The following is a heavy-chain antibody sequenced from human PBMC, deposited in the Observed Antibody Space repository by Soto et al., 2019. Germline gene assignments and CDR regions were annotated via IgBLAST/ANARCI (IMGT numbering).Heavy chain of an antibody. D-gene: IGHD3-22*01. J-gene: IGHJ5*02. Sequence: ASVKVSCKTSGYTFTNYYIQWVRQAPGQGLEWMGMINPGGGASYAQRFQGRLTVTRDTSTSTVYMELSSLRSDDTAVYYCARPWDSNGYYPNLWSQGTLVTVSS. V-gene: IGHV1-46*01. CDR3: ARPWDSNGYYPNL. CDR1: GYTFTNYY. CDR2: INPGGGA.